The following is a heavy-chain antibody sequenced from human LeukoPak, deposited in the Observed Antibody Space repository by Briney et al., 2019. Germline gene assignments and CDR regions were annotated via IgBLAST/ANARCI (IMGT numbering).Heavy chain of an antibody. J-gene: IGHJ4*02. Sequence: SQTLSLTCAVYGGSSSGYYWSWIRQPPGKGLEWIGEINHSGSTNYNPSLKSRVTISVDTSKNQFSLKLSSVTAADTAVYYCARAAAAAIFDYWGQGTLVTVSS. CDR3: ARAAAAAIFDY. CDR2: INHSGST. CDR1: GGSSSGYY. D-gene: IGHD6-13*01. V-gene: IGHV4-34*01.